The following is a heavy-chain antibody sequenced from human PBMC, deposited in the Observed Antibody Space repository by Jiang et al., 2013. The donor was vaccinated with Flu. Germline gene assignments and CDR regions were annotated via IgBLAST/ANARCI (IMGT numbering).Heavy chain of an antibody. V-gene: IGHV3-30*01. CDR3: ARSLEPSSMVTSGCGY. CDR2: ISYDGSNK. Sequence: VISYDGSNKYYADSVKGRFTISRDNSKNTLYLQMNSLRAEDTAVYYCARSLEPSSMVTSGCGYWGQGTLVTVSS. J-gene: IGHJ4*02. D-gene: IGHD5-18*01.